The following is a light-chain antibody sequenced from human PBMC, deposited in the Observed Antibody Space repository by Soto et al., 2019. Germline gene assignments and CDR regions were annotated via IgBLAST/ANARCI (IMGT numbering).Light chain of an antibody. V-gene: IGKV4-1*01. CDR3: QQYFTTPRLG. Sequence: DILMTQSPDSLAVSLGERATINCKSSQSVLYIPTNKNYLAWYQQKPGQPPKLLIYWASTRESGVSDRFSGSGSVTDFTLTISSLQAEDVAVYYCQQYFTTPRLGFGGGTKVEIK. CDR1: QSVLYIPTNKNY. J-gene: IGKJ4*01. CDR2: WAS.